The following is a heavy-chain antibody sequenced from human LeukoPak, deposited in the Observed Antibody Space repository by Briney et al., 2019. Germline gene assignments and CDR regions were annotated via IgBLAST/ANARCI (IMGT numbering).Heavy chain of an antibody. J-gene: IGHJ4*02. Sequence: GGSLRLSCAASGFTFSSYAMHWVRQAPGKGLEYVSAISTNGGGTYYANSVKGRFTISRDNSKNTPYLQMGSLRAEDMAVYYCARYCNGGSCYSGYDYWGQGTLVTVSS. CDR3: ARYCNGGSCYSGYDY. V-gene: IGHV3-64*01. D-gene: IGHD2-15*01. CDR2: ISTNGGGT. CDR1: GFTFSSYA.